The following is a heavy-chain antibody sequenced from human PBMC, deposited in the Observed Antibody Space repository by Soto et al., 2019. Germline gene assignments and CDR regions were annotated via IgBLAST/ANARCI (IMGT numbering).Heavy chain of an antibody. Sequence: SVKVSCKASGGTFSSYAISWVRQAPGQGLEWMGGIIPIFGTANYAQKFQGRVTITADESTSTAYMELSSLRSEDTAVYYCATQNPERGYCGYDLFRLFDYWGQGTLVTVSS. CDR3: ATQNPERGYCGYDLFRLFDY. V-gene: IGHV1-69*13. J-gene: IGHJ4*02. D-gene: IGHD5-12*01. CDR1: GGTFSSYA. CDR2: IIPIFGTA.